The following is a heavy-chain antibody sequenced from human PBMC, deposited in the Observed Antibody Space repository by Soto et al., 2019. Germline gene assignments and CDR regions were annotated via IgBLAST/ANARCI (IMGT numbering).Heavy chain of an antibody. J-gene: IGHJ5*02. CDR3: ARGMVRRSNWFDP. V-gene: IGHV1-69*13. Sequence: ASVKVSCKASGGTFSSYAISWVRQAPGQGLEWMGGIIPIFGTANYAQKFQGRVTITADESTSTAYMELSSLRSEDTAVYYCARGMVRRSNWFDPWGQGTLVTVSS. CDR1: GGTFSSYA. D-gene: IGHD3-10*01. CDR2: IIPIFGTA.